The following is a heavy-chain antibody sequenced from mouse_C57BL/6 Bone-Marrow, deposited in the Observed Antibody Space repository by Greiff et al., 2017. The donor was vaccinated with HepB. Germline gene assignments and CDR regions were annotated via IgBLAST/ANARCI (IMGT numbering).Heavy chain of an antibody. CDR3: ARDSSYYFDY. J-gene: IGHJ2*01. D-gene: IGHD3-2*01. CDR1: GYTFTNYW. CDR2: IYPGGGYT. Sequence: QVQLQQSGAELVRPGTSVKMSCKASGYTFTNYWIGWAKQRPGHGLEWIGDIYPGGGYTNYNEKFKGKATLTADKSSSTAYMQFSSLTSEDSAIDYCARDSSYYFDYGGQGTTLTVSS. V-gene: IGHV1-63*01.